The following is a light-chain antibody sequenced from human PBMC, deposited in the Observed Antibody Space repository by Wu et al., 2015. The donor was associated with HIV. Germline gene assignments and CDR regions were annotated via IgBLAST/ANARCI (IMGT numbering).Light chain of an antibody. J-gene: IGKJ1*01. CDR3: QQYKHHMWS. Sequence: SCRASESVNSKLAWYQQKVGQAPRLLIYGASTRATDIPARFSGSGSETEFTLTISSLQSEDFAVYYCQQYKHHMWSFGQGTKVDIK. CDR2: GAS. CDR1: ESVNSK. V-gene: IGKV3-15*01.